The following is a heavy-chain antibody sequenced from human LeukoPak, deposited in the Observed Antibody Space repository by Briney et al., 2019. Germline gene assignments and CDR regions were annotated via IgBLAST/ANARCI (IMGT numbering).Heavy chain of an antibody. V-gene: IGHV3-11*01. CDR2: ISSSGSTI. Sequence: GGSLRLSCAASGLSLTDNYMNWIRQAPGKGLEWVSYISSSGSTIYYADSVKGRFTISRDNAKNSLYLQMNSLRAEDTAVYYCARARRWPVNSCYDYWGQGTLVTVSS. CDR3: ARARRWPVNSCYDY. CDR1: GLSLTDNY. J-gene: IGHJ4*02. D-gene: IGHD2-2*01.